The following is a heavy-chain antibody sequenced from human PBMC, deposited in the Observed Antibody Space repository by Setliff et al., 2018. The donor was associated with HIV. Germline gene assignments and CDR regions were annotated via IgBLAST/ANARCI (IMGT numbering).Heavy chain of an antibody. CDR3: GRENPGDY. D-gene: IGHD3-10*01. CDR2: IYYTGRS. J-gene: IGHJ4*02. CDR1: GGSISSGSYY. Sequence: SETLSLTCTVSGGSISSGSYYWGWIRQPPGKGLEWIGSIYYTGRSFHNPSLKSRITISVDTSKNQFSLKLSSVTAADTAVYYCGRENPGDYWGQGTLVTVSS. V-gene: IGHV4-39*01.